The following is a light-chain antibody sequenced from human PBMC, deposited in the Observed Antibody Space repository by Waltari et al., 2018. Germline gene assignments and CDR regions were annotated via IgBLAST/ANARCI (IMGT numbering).Light chain of an antibody. J-gene: IGLJ3*02. CDR1: TGAVTSAHY. CDR2: GTN. Sequence: QTVVTQEPSLTVSPGGTVTLTSPSSTGAVTSAHYPNWSQQKPGQAPGTLIYGTNNKHSWTPARFSGSLLGSKADLTLSGVQPEDEGDCHGLVFHGEPWVFVGGTKLTV. CDR3: LVFHGEPWV. V-gene: IGLV7-43*01.